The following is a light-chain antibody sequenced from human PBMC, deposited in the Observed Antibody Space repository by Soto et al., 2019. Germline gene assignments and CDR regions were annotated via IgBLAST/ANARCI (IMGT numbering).Light chain of an antibody. J-gene: IGKJ1*01. V-gene: IGKV3-20*01. CDR3: QHYNSYSEA. Sequence: EIVLTQSPGTLSLSPGERATLSCRASQIVSSTYLAWFQQKPGQAPRLLIYGASTRATGIPDRFSGSGSGTEFTLTISSLQPDDFATYYCQHYNSYSEAFGQGTKVDIK. CDR2: GAS. CDR1: QIVSSTY.